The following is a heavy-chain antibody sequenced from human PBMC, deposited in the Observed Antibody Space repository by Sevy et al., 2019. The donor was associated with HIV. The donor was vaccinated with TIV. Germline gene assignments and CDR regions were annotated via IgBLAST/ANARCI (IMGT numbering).Heavy chain of an antibody. V-gene: IGHV4-59*01. CDR2: FYYSGST. CDR3: ARESIGAVGDFDY. Sequence: SETLSLTCTVSGGSISNYFWSWIRQPPGKGLEWIGYFYYSGSTNYNPSLKSRVTISVETSKNQFSLKLSSVTAADTAVYYCARESIGAVGDFDYWGQGTLVTVSS. CDR1: GGSISNYF. D-gene: IGHD6-13*01. J-gene: IGHJ4*02.